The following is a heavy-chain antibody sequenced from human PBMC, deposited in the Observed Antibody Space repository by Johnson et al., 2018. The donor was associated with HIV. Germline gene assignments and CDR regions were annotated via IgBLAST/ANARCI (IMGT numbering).Heavy chain of an antibody. J-gene: IGHJ3*02. Sequence: VQLVESGGGLIQPDRSLRLSCAASGFTFDDYAMHWVRQAPGKGLEWVSGISWNSGSIGYADSVKGRFTIPRDNAKKSLYLQMDSLRAEDTALYYCAKDLRLSSGQWLVQGGAFDIWGQGTMVTVSS. CDR1: GFTFDDYA. V-gene: IGHV3-9*01. D-gene: IGHD6-19*01. CDR3: AKDLRLSSGQWLVQGGAFDI. CDR2: ISWNSGSI.